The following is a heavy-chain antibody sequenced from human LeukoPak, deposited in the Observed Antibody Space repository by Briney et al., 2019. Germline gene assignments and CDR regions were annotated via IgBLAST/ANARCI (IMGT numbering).Heavy chain of an antibody. CDR2: IYTSGST. V-gene: IGHV4-61*02. CDR1: GGSISSGSYY. J-gene: IGHJ6*03. Sequence: SETLSLTCTVSGGSISSGSYYWSWIRQPAGKGLEWIGRIYTSGSTNYNPSLKSRVTISVDTSKNQFSLKLSSVTAADTAVYYRARGTSGSYPYYYYYYYMDVWGKGTTVTVSS. D-gene: IGHD1-26*01. CDR3: ARGTSGSYPYYYYYYYMDV.